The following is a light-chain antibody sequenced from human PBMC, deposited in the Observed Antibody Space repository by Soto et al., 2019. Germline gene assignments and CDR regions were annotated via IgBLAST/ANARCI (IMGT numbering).Light chain of an antibody. V-gene: IGKV3-15*01. J-gene: IGKJ4*01. CDR1: QSVNNY. CDR2: GAS. Sequence: EIVMTQSPATLSVSPGERATLSCRASQSVNNYLAWYQQKPGQAPRLLIYGASTKATGIPDRFGGSGYGTEFTLTISSLQSEDFAVYYCQQHNNWPLTFGGGTKVEIE. CDR3: QQHNNWPLT.